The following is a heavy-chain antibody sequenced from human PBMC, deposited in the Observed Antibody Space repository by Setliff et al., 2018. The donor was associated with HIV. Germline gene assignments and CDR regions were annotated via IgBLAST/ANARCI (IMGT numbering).Heavy chain of an antibody. CDR2: IWFDGSKT. Sequence: GGSLRLSCAASGFTFSTYGMHWVRQAPGKGLEWVAIIWFDGSKTYYADSVKGRFTISRDNSKNTLYLQMNSLRAEDTAVYYCARGYYDSSGYYNALRWGEGTPVTVSS. D-gene: IGHD3-22*01. CDR3: ARGYYDSSGYYNALR. V-gene: IGHV3-33*01. J-gene: IGHJ4*02. CDR1: GFTFSTYG.